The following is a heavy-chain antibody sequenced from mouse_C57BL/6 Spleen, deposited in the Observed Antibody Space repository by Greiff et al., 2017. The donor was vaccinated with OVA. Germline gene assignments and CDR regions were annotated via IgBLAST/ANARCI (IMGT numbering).Heavy chain of an antibody. D-gene: IGHD4-1*01. J-gene: IGHJ2*01. V-gene: IGHV1-82*01. CDR2: IYPGDGDT. Sequence: LQQSGPELVKPGASVKISCKASGYAFSSSWMNWVKQRPGKGLEWIGRIYPGDGDTNYNGKFKGKATLTADKSSSTAYMQLSSLTSEDSAVYFCARKDWADYWGQGTTLTVSS. CDR3: ARKDWADY. CDR1: GYAFSSSW.